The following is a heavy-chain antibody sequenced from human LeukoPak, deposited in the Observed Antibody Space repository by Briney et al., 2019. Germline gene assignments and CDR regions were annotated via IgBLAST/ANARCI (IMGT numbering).Heavy chain of an antibody. J-gene: IGHJ4*02. CDR1: GFTFSSYA. CDR2: ISYDGSNK. V-gene: IGHV3-30-3*01. Sequence: PGGSLRLSCAASGFTFSSYARHWVRQAPGKGLEWVAVISYDGSNKYYADSVKGRFTISRDNSKNTLYLQMNSLRAEDTAVYYCARDFKSRLDVLRYFDWLVGPDYWGQGTLVTVSS. D-gene: IGHD3-9*01. CDR3: ARDFKSRLDVLRYFDWLVGPDY.